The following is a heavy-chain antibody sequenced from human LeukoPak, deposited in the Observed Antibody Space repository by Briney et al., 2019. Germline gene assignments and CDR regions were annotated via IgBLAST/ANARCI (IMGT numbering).Heavy chain of an antibody. CDR3: ATRGYGGLYYYMDV. CDR2: IYYSGST. J-gene: IGHJ6*03. D-gene: IGHD5-12*01. Sequence: SETLSLTCTVSGGSISSSSYYWGWIRQPPGKGLEWIGSIYYSGSTYYNPSLKSRVTISVDTSKNQFSLKLSSVTAADTAVYYCATRGYGGLYYYMDVWGKGTTVTVSS. V-gene: IGHV4-39*07. CDR1: GGSISSSSYY.